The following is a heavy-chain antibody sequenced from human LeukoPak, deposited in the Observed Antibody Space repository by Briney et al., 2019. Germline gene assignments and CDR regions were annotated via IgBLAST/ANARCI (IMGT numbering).Heavy chain of an antibody. CDR3: ASGKKAGIRAFDY. J-gene: IGHJ4*02. D-gene: IGHD6-13*01. V-gene: IGHV3-23*01. Sequence: PGGSLRLSCAASGFTFSSYAMSWVRQAPGKGLEWVSAISGSGGSTYYADSVKGRFTISRDNSKNTLYLQMNSLRAEDTAVYYCASGKKAGIRAFDYWGQGTLVTVSS. CDR2: ISGSGGST. CDR1: GFTFSSYA.